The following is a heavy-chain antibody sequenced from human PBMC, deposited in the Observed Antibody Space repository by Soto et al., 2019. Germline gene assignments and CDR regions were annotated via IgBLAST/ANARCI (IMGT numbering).Heavy chain of an antibody. D-gene: IGHD6-19*01. Sequence: CVIKTTEKGLEWVGRIKSKTDGGTADYAAPVKGRFTISSDDSKNTLDLQMNSLKTEDTAVYYCYAGAQWLVYVHAIDFWVQGTMDPV. J-gene: IGHJ3*01. CDR3: YAGAQWLVYVHAIDF. V-gene: IGHV3-15*01. CDR2: IKSKTDGGTA.